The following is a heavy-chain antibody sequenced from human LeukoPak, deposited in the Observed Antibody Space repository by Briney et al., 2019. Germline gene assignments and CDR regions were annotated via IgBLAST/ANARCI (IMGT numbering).Heavy chain of an antibody. D-gene: IGHD2-2*01. CDR2: ISYDGSNK. V-gene: IGHV3-30-3*01. CDR1: GFTFSSYA. Sequence: PGGSLRLSCAASGFTFSSYAMHWVRQAPGKGLEWVAVISYDGSNKYYADSVKGRFTISRDNSKNTLYLQMNSLRAEDTAVYYCARARRFYGTSGHMDVWGKGTTVTVSS. J-gene: IGHJ6*03. CDR3: ARARRFYGTSGHMDV.